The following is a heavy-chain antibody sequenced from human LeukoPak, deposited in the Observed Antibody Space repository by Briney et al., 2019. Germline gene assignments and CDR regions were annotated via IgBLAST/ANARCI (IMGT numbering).Heavy chain of an antibody. CDR3: ARFHSYGNWFDP. CDR1: GGSISSSSYY. J-gene: IGHJ5*02. D-gene: IGHD5-18*01. V-gene: IGHV4-39*07. CDR2: IYYSGST. Sequence: SETLSLTRTVSGGSISSSSYYWGWIRQPPGKGLEWIGSIYYSGSTYHNPSLKSRVTISVDTSKNQFSLKLSSVTAADTAVYYCARFHSYGNWFDPWGQGTLVTVSS.